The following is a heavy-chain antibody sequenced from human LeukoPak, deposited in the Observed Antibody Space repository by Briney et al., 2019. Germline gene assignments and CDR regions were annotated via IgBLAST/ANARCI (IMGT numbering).Heavy chain of an antibody. CDR1: GYTFTSYY. CDR3: ARVWDPAFDI. J-gene: IGHJ3*02. D-gene: IGHD1-26*01. V-gene: IGHV1-8*02. CDR2: MNPNSGNT. Sequence: VASVKVSCKASGYTFTSYYMHWVRQATGQGLEWMGWMNPNSGNTGYAQKFQGRVTTTRNTSISTAYMELSSLRSEDTAVYYCARVWDPAFDIWGQGTMVTVSS.